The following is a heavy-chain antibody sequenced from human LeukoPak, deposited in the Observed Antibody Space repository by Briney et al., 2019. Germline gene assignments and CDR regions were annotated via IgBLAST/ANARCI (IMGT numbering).Heavy chain of an antibody. J-gene: IGHJ5*02. CDR3: ATLMVRVATTLISWFDP. CDR2: FDPEDGET. Sequence: ASVKVSCKVSGYTLTELSMHWVRQAPGKGLEWMGGFDPEDGETIYAQKFQGRVTMTEDTSTDTAYMELSSLRSEDTAVYYCATLMVRVATTLISWFDPWAREPWSPSPQ. CDR1: GYTLTELS. V-gene: IGHV1-24*01. D-gene: IGHD5-24*01.